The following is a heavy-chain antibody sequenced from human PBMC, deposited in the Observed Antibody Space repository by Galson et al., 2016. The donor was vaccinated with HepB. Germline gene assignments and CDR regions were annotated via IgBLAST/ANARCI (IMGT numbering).Heavy chain of an antibody. Sequence: SVKVSCKASGYNFNNYGISWVRQAPGQGLEWMGWVSAYNCDTNYAPKVQGRVTMTTDTSTTTAYMDLRSLRSDDTAIYYCVRAYGIALAGTVDYWGQGTLVTVSS. V-gene: IGHV1-18*01. CDR3: VRAYGIALAGTVDY. J-gene: IGHJ4*02. CDR2: VSAYNCDT. CDR1: GYNFNNYG. D-gene: IGHD6-19*01.